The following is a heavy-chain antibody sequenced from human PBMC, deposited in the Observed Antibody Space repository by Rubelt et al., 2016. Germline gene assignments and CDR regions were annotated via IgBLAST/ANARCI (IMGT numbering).Heavy chain of an antibody. V-gene: IGHV2-26*01. CDR2: IFSNDEK. D-gene: IGHD4-17*01. Sequence: QWGAGLLKPSETLSLTCAVYGGSFSGYYWGWIRQPPGKALEWLAHIFSNDEKSYSTSLKSRLTISKDTSKSQVVLTMTNMDPVDTATYYCARIPSIYGDYHFDYWGQGTLVTVSS. CDR1: GGSFSGYYW. CDR3: ARIPSIYGDYHFDY. J-gene: IGHJ4*02.